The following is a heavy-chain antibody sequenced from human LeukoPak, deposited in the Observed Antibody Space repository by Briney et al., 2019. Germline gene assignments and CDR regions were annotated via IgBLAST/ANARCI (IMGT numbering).Heavy chain of an antibody. J-gene: IGHJ4*02. D-gene: IGHD1-26*01. Sequence: PAETLSLTCTVSGGSISSYYWSWIRQPPGKGLEWIGYIYYSGSTNYNPSLKSRVTISVDKSKNQFSLKLISVTAADTAVYYCARLMVGATRCVDYWGQGTLVTVSS. CDR2: IYYSGST. V-gene: IGHV4-59*08. CDR3: ARLMVGATRCVDY. CDR1: GGSISSYY.